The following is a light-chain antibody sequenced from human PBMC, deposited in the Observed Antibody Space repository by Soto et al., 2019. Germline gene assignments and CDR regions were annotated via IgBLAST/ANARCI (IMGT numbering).Light chain of an antibody. CDR1: SSNIGSNN. V-gene: IGLV1-44*01. CDR3: AAWDDSLNGPV. CDR2: TYD. J-gene: IGLJ3*02. Sequence: QSVLTQPPSASGTPGQRVTISCSGSSSNIGSNNFNWYQQLPGTAPKLLIHTYDQRPSGVPDRISGSKSGTSASLAISGLQSEDEDDYYCAAWDDSLNGPVFGGGTQLTVL.